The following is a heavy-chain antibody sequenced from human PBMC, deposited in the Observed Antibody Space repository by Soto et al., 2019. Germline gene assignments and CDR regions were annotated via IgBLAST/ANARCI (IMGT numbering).Heavy chain of an antibody. CDR2: LYLGDAET. V-gene: IGHV5-51*07. CDR1: EESSNSYW. Sequence: YCKVGEESSNSYWLAWVQQMHGKGLEWMGSLYLGDAETKYSPSFQGQVTISADKSINTVYLQWSSLKASDTAIFYCARHDCSGGNCYLSYYYGLAVWGQGTTVTVSS. J-gene: IGHJ6*02. D-gene: IGHD2-15*01. CDR3: ARHDCSGGNCYLSYYYGLAV.